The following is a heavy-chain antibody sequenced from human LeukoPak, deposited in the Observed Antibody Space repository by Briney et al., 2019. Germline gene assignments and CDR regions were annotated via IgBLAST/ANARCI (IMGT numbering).Heavy chain of an antibody. CDR1: GFTFSSYS. V-gene: IGHV3-21*01. J-gene: IGHJ3*02. CDR2: ISSSSSYI. Sequence: PGGSLRLSCAASGFTFSSYSMNWVRQAPGKGLEWVSSISSSSSYIYYADAVKGRFTISRDNARNSLYLQMNSLRAEDTAVYYCARDGRLGEFDIWGQGTMVTVSS. D-gene: IGHD3-10*01. CDR3: ARDGRLGEFDI.